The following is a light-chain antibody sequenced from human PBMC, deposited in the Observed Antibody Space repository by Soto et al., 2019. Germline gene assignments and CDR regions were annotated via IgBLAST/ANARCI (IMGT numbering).Light chain of an antibody. J-gene: IGKJ3*01. V-gene: IGKV3-20*01. CDR1: QSINSKS. CDR3: QLYGGSFN. CDR2: NTS. Sequence: EIVLTQSPGTLSLSPGEGATVSCRVSQSINSKSLVCYQRKFGQAPRLLIYNTSSRATGIPDRFSGSGSGTDFTLSISRLEPEEFAVYYCQLYGGSFNFGPGTKVDFK.